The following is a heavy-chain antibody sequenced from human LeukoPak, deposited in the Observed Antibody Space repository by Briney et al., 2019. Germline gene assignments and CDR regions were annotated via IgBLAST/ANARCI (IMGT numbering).Heavy chain of an antibody. CDR1: GFTFSDYY. J-gene: IGHJ4*02. CDR3: AKAGSSGWSSSGGDY. CDR2: ISTSSSTI. D-gene: IGHD6-19*01. Sequence: PGGSLRLSCAASGFTFSDYYMTWIRQAPGKGLEWISYISTSSSTIKNADSVKGRFTISRDNAKNSLYLQMNSLRAEDTAIYYCAKAGSSGWSSSGGDYWGQGSLVTVSS. V-gene: IGHV3-11*01.